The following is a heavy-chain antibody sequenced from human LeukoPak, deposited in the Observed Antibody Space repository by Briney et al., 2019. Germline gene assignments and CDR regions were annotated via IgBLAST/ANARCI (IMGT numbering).Heavy chain of an antibody. D-gene: IGHD2-15*01. CDR3: ARSDCSGGSCYSSF. J-gene: IGHJ4*02. Sequence: GGSLRLSCAASGFTFSSYSMNWVRQAPGKGLEWVSYISSRSSTIYYADSVKGRFTISRHNSKNTLYLQMNSLRAEDTAVYYCARSDCSGGSCYSSFWGQGTLVTVSS. CDR2: ISSRSSTI. CDR1: GFTFSSYS. V-gene: IGHV3-48*01.